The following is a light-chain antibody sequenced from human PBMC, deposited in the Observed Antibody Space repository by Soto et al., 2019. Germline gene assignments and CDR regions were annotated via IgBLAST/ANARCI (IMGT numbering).Light chain of an antibody. CDR2: GNT. V-gene: IGLV1-40*01. J-gene: IGLJ2*01. CDR3: QSYHTGLSGPVV. CDR1: GSNIGAGFD. Sequence: QSVLTQPPSLSGAPGQNIIISCTGGGSNIGAGFDVHWYQQLPGTAPKLLIYGNTNRPSGVPDRFSGSKSGTSASLVITGLQSEHEADYYCQSYHTGLSGPVVFGGGTKLTLL.